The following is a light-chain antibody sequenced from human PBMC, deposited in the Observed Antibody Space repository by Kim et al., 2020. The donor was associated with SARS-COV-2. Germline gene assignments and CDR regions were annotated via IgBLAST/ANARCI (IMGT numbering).Light chain of an antibody. CDR1: QGISTY. Sequence: ASTGDRVPITCRASQGISTYLAWYQQKPGKAPNLLIYAASTLQSGVPSRFSGSGSGTDFTLTISCLQSEDFGTYYCQQYYSSPLTFGGGTKVDIK. J-gene: IGKJ4*01. V-gene: IGKV1-8*01. CDR3: QQYYSSPLT. CDR2: AAS.